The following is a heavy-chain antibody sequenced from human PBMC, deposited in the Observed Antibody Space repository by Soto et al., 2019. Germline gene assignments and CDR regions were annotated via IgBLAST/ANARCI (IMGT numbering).Heavy chain of an antibody. Sequence: ASVKVSFQASGYPFTGYYMHLVRQAPGQGVEWIRPTPSTPAGTNYAHKFHVGVTMTRDTSSSTAYMDLSRVRSYETAVYYCARDGGCVILGVVTGGIDVWGQGTTVTVSS. V-gene: IGHV1-2*06. CDR1: GYPFTGYY. CDR2: TPSTPAGT. CDR3: ARDGGCVILGVVTGGIDV. J-gene: IGHJ6*02. D-gene: IGHD3-3*01.